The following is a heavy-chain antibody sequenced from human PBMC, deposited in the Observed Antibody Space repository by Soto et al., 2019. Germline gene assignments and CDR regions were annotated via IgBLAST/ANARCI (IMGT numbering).Heavy chain of an antibody. V-gene: IGHV3-30-3*01. J-gene: IGHJ6*02. D-gene: IGHD3-3*01. CDR3: ARDGPRGVTIFGVVIIPYYYGMDV. CDR2: ISYDGSNK. Sequence: LRLSCAASGFTFSSYAMHWVRQAPGKGLEWVAAISYDGSNKYYADSVKGRFTISRDNSKNTLYLQMNSLRAEDTAVYYCARDGPRGVTIFGVVIIPYYYGMDVWGQGTTVTVSS. CDR1: GFTFSSYA.